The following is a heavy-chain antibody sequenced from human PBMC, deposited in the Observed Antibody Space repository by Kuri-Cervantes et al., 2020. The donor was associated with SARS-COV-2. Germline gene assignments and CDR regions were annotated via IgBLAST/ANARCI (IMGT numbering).Heavy chain of an antibody. CDR1: GFTFSSYS. D-gene: IGHD3-3*01. Sequence: GGSLRLSCAASGFTFSSYSMNWVRQAPGKGLEWVSSINTDGSHKNYADSVKGRFTISRDSAKSSLYLQMNSLRVEDTAVYYCARYFGVITVDYWGRGTLGHRLL. CDR3: ARYFGVITVDY. J-gene: IGHJ4*02. V-gene: IGHV3-21*01. CDR2: INTDGSHK.